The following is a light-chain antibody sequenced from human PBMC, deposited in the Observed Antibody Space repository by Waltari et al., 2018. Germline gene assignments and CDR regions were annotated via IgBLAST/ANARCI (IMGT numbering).Light chain of an antibody. V-gene: IGKV1-12*02. J-gene: IGKJ4*01. CDR1: QDIGTW. Sequence: DIQMTQSPSSVSAPVGDRVTITCRASQDIGTWLAWYQQKPGRAPNLLIYDASSLHSGVPSRFSGSGSGILFTLTISSLQPEDSPTYFCQQANDFPSLSFGGGTKVEIQ. CDR3: QQANDFPSLS. CDR2: DAS.